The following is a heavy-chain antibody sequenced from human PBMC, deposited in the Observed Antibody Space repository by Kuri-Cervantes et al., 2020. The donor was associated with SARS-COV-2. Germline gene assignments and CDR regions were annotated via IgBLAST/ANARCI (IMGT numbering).Heavy chain of an antibody. V-gene: IGHV3-48*03. CDR2: ISSSGSTI. CDR1: GLTFSSYE. J-gene: IGHJ4*02. D-gene: IGHD6-19*01. Sequence: GGFLRLSCAASGLTFSSYEMNWVRQAPGKGLEWVSYISSSGSTIYYADSVKGRFTISRDNAKNSLYLQMNSLRAEDTAVYYCARVDPPLIDSSGLTGIDYWGQGTLVTVSS. CDR3: ARVDPPLIDSSGLTGIDY.